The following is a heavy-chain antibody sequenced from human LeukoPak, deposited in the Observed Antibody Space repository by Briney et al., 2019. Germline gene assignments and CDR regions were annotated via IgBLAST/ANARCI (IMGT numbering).Heavy chain of an antibody. CDR3: ARDSDGAAQFDP. CDR2: IFASGNT. D-gene: IGHD6-13*01. J-gene: IGHJ5*02. Sequence: SETLSLTCTVSGGSISSYHWSWIRQPAGRGLGWIGQIFASGNTNYNPSLKSRVTMSVDKSKNQFSLKLTSMTAADTAVYYCARDSDGAAQFDPWGQGTLVTVSS. V-gene: IGHV4-4*07. CDR1: GGSISSYH.